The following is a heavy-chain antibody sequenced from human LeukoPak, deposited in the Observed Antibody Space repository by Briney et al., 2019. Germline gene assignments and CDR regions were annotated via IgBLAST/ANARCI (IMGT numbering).Heavy chain of an antibody. CDR1: GYRLSAVS. CDR2: VEPEDGAT. J-gene: IGHJ4*02. Sequence: SSVKVSCKDSGYRLSAVSMHWVRQAPGTGLEGMGGVEPEDGATIYAERLQGRITMTEDTSTDTAYIDLSRLTSEDTAVYYCMIDYFDWASSRSGNYFWGQGTLVTVSS. CDR3: MIDYFDWASSRSGNYF. D-gene: IGHD3-3*01. V-gene: IGHV1-24*01.